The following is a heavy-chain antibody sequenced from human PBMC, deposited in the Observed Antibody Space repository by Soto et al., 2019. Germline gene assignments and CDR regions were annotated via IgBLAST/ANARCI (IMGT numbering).Heavy chain of an antibody. CDR2: IYYSGNT. CDR3: ARGRNWFDP. CDR1: GGSISSSSYY. Sequence: SETLSLTCTVSGGSISSSSYYWGWIRQPPGKGLEWIGSIYYSGNTYYNPSLKSRVTISVDTSKNQFSLKLSSVTAADTAVYYCARGRNWFDPWGQGTLVTVS. J-gene: IGHJ5*02. V-gene: IGHV4-39*01.